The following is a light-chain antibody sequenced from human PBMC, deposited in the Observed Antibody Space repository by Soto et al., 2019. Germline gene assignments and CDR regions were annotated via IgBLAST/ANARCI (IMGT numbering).Light chain of an antibody. CDR2: GAS. J-gene: IGKJ1*01. Sequence: PGEGVTLSCRASQSVISSYLTWYQQKPGQAPRLLIYGASSRATGIPDRFSGSGSGTDFTLTISRLEPEDFAVYYCQQYGSSGWTFGQGTKVDIK. CDR3: QQYGSSGWT. V-gene: IGKV3-20*01. CDR1: QSVISSY.